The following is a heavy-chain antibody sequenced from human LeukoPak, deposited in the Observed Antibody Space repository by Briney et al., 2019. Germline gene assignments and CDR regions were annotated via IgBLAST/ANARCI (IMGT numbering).Heavy chain of an antibody. D-gene: IGHD7-27*01. CDR1: GGSFSGYY. CDR2: INHSGST. J-gene: IGHJ4*02. Sequence: PSETLSLTCAVYGGSFSGYYWSWIRQPPGKGLEWIGEINHSGSTNYNPSLKSRVTISVDTSKNQFSLKLSSVTAADTAVYYCAGSTGDQPSYFDYWGQGTLVTVSS. CDR3: AGSTGDQPSYFDY. V-gene: IGHV4-34*01.